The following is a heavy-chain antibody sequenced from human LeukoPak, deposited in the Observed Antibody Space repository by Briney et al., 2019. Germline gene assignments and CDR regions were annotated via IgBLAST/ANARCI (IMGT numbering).Heavy chain of an antibody. Sequence: GGSLRLSCAASGFTFSSYAMSWVRQAPGKGLEWVSAISGSGGSTYYADSVKGRFTISRNNTKNTLYLQMNSLRAEDTAVYYCAKNAEYDSSGYYPYWGQGTLVTVSS. V-gene: IGHV3-23*01. D-gene: IGHD3-22*01. CDR2: ISGSGGST. J-gene: IGHJ4*02. CDR3: AKNAEYDSSGYYPY. CDR1: GFTFSSYA.